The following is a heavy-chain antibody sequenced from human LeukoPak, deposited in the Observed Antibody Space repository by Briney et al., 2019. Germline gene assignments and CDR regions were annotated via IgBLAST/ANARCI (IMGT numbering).Heavy chain of an antibody. CDR2: INPNSGGT. CDR3: ARAPVTTWYYYVDV. J-gene: IGHJ6*03. Sequence: ASVKVSCKASGYTFTCYYMHWVRQAPGQGLEWMGRINPNSGGTNYAQKFQGRVIMTRDTSITTAYMELSSLRSDDTAVYYCARAPVTTWYYYVDVWGKGTTVTVSS. V-gene: IGHV1-2*06. CDR1: GYTFTCYY. D-gene: IGHD4-17*01.